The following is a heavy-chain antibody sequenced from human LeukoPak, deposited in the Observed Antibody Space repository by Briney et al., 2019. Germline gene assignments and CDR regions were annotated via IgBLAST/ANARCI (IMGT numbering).Heavy chain of an antibody. CDR3: AREGLGDSSGYHHAFDI. J-gene: IGHJ3*02. D-gene: IGHD3-22*01. CDR2: INPYSGGT. Sequence: ASVKVSCKASGYTFTDYYMHWVRQAPGQGLEWMGWINPYSGGTNYAQKFQGRVTMTRDTSIGTAYMELGRLKSDDTAVYYCAREGLGDSSGYHHAFDIWGQGTIVTVSS. CDR1: GYTFTDYY. V-gene: IGHV1-2*02.